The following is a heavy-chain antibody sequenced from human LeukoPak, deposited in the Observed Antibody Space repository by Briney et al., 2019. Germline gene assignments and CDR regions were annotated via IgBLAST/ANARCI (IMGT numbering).Heavy chain of an antibody. CDR3: ASFKPSYGPDNWFDP. J-gene: IGHJ5*02. Sequence: SETLSLTCTVSGGSISTGSYYWSWIRQPAGKGLEWIGRIYISGSANYNPSLKSRVTISVGTSKNQFSLKLSSVTAADTAVYYCASFKPSYGPDNWFDPWGQGTLVTVSS. D-gene: IGHD5-18*01. CDR2: IYISGSA. CDR1: GGSISTGSYY. V-gene: IGHV4-61*02.